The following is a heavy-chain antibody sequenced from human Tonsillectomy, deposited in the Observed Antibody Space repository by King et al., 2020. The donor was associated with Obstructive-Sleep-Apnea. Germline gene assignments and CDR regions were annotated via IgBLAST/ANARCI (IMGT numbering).Heavy chain of an antibody. J-gene: IGHJ6*02. CDR3: AKEPVDTAMVRTFYYGLDV. D-gene: IGHD5-18*01. V-gene: IGHV3-30*02. Sequence: VQLVESGGGVVQPGRSLRLSCAASGFTFSNFGMHWVRQAPGKGLEWVAFVRYDGNNKYYADSVKGRLTISRDNSKNTLYLQMNSLRAEDTAGYYCAKEPVDTAMVRTFYYGLDVWGQGTTVTVSS. CDR1: GFTFSNFG. CDR2: VRYDGNNK.